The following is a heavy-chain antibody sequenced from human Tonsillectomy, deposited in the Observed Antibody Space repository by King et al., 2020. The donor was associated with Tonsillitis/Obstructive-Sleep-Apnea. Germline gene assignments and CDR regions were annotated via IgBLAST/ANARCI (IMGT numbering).Heavy chain of an antibody. CDR3: GKDVDIQLFDY. CDR2: ISYDGSNK. V-gene: IGHV3-30*18. Sequence: QLVQSGGGVVQPGRSLRLSCAASGFTFSSYGMHWVRQAPGKGLEWVAVISYDGSNKYYADSVKGRFTISRDNSKNTLYLQMNSLRAEDTAVYYCGKDVDIQLFDYWGQGTLVTVSS. CDR1: GFTFSSYG. D-gene: IGHD5-18*01. J-gene: IGHJ4*02.